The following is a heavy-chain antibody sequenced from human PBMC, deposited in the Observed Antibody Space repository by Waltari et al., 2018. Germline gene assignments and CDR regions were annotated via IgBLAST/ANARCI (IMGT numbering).Heavy chain of an antibody. CDR3: AKDRSWLPDY. V-gene: IGHV3-23*03. CDR1: GFTFSSYA. Sequence: EVQLLESGGGLVQPGGSLRLSCAASGFTFSSYAMSWFRQAPGKGLEWVSVIYSGGSTYYADSVKGRFTISRDNSKNTLYLQMNSLRAEDTAVYYCAKDRSWLPDYWGQGTLVTVSS. CDR2: IYSGGST. D-gene: IGHD6-19*01. J-gene: IGHJ4*02.